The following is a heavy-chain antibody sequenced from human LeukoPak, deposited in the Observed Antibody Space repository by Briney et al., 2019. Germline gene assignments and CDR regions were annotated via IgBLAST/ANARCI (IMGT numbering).Heavy chain of an antibody. D-gene: IGHD3-10*01. V-gene: IGHV5-51*01. CDR3: ARHDNGGMVRGVIPADALDI. CDR2: IYPGDSDT. CDR1: GYSFTSYW. J-gene: IGHJ3*02. Sequence: GESLKISCKGSGYSFTSYWIGWVRQMPGKDLEWMGIIYPGDSDTRYSPSFQGQVTISADKSISTAYLQWSSLKASDTAMYYCARHDNGGMVRGVIPADALDIWGQGTMVTVSS.